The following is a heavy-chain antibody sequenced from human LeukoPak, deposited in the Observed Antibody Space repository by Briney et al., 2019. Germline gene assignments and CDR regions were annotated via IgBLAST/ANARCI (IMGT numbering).Heavy chain of an antibody. CDR1: GGSISSSSYY. Sequence: SETLSLTCTVSGGSISSSSYYWGWIRQPPGKGLEWIGSIYYSGSTYYNPSLKSRVTISVDTSKNQFSLKLSSVTAADTAVYYCASTCSGGSCYKDYWGQGTLVTVSS. CDR2: IYYSGST. D-gene: IGHD2-15*01. J-gene: IGHJ4*02. V-gene: IGHV4-39*01. CDR3: ASTCSGGSCYKDY.